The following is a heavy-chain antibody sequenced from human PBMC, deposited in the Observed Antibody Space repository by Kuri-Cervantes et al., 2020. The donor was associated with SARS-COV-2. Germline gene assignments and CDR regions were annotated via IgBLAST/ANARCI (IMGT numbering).Heavy chain of an antibody. D-gene: IGHD3-10*01. CDR1: GYTLTELS. CDR3: ARDAPMVRGAPHDY. V-gene: IGHV1-24*01. J-gene: IGHJ4*02. Sequence: ASVKVSCKVSGYTLTELSMHWVRQAPGKGLEWMGGFDPEDGETIYAQKFQGRVTMTEDTSTDTAYMELSGLRSEDTAVYYCARDAPMVRGAPHDYWGQGTLVTVSS. CDR2: FDPEDGET.